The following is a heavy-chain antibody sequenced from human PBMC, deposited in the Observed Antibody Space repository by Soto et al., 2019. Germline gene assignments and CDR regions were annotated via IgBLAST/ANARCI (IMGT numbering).Heavy chain of an antibody. J-gene: IGHJ4*02. CDR3: ARQRYYDSSGYYSDY. V-gene: IGHV4-39*01. Sequence: SETLSLTCTVSGGSISSRSYYWGWIRQPPGKGLEWIGRIYYSGSTYYNPSLKSRVTISVDTSKNQFSLKLSSVTAADTAVYYCARQRYYDSSGYYSDYWGQGTLVTVS. CDR1: GGSISSRSYY. D-gene: IGHD3-22*01. CDR2: IYYSGST.